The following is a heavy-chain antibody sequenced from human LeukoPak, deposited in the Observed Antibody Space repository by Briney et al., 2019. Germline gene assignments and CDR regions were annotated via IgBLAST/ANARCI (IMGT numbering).Heavy chain of an antibody. Sequence: PGGSLRLSCAASGFTFSSYAMSWVRQAPGKGLEWVSAISGSGGSTYYADSVKGRFTISRDNSKNTLYLQMNSLRAEDTAVYYCAKRRIQLWKSSGGQYYFDYWGQGTLVTVSS. CDR2: ISGSGGST. D-gene: IGHD5-18*01. J-gene: IGHJ4*02. V-gene: IGHV3-23*01. CDR3: AKRRIQLWKSSGGQYYFDY. CDR1: GFTFSSYA.